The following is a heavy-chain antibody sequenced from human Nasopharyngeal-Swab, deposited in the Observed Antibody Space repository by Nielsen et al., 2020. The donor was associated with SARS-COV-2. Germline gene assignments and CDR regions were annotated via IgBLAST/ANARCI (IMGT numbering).Heavy chain of an antibody. V-gene: IGHV1-69*13. CDR2: IIPIFGTA. Sequence: SVKASCKASGGTFSSYAISWVRQAPGQGLEWMGGIIPIFGTANYAQKFQGRVTITADESTSTAYMELSSLRSGDTAVYYCAVGATGYYYMDVWGKGTTVTVSS. CDR3: AVGATGYYYMDV. J-gene: IGHJ6*03. D-gene: IGHD1-26*01. CDR1: GGTFSSYA.